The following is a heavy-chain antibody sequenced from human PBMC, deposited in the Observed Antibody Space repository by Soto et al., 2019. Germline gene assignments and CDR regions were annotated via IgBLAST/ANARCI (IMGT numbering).Heavy chain of an antibody. CDR3: ASELSSIAALDY. CDR1: GGSISSGGYY. V-gene: IGHV4-31*03. D-gene: IGHD6-6*01. CDR2: IYYSGST. Sequence: NPSETLSLTCTVSGGSISSGGYYWSWIRQHPGKGLEWIGYIYYSGSTYYNPSLKSRVTISVDTSKNQFSLKLSSVTAADTAVYYCASELSSIAALDYWGQGTLVTVSS. J-gene: IGHJ4*02.